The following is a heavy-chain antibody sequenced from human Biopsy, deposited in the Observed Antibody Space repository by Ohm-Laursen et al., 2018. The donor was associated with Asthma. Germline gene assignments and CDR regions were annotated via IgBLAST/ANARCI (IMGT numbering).Heavy chain of an antibody. CDR1: GGSVSTGSYY. J-gene: IGHJ6*02. CDR2: IYYTGSD. CDR3: ARGPNYHGSGRAPIGMDV. D-gene: IGHD3-10*01. V-gene: IGHV4-61*01. Sequence: SDTLSLTCTVSGGSVSTGSYYWSWTRQPPGKGLEWLGYIYYTGSDNYNPSLKSRVTISVDTSKNQFSLRLNSVTAADTAVYYCARGPNYHGSGRAPIGMDVWGQGTTVTVSS.